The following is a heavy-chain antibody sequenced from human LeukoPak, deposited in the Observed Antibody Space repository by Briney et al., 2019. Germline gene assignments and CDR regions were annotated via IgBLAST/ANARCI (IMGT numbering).Heavy chain of an antibody. CDR2: IYPGDSDI. V-gene: IGHV5-51*01. Sequence: GESLKISCKCSGYRFSTYWIGWVRQMPGKGLEWMGIIYPGDSDIKYSPSFQGQVTISADKSISTAYLQWSSLRASDTAIYYCARREIPSSGWDYWGQGTLVTVSS. D-gene: IGHD6-19*01. CDR3: ARREIPSSGWDY. J-gene: IGHJ4*02. CDR1: GYRFSTYW.